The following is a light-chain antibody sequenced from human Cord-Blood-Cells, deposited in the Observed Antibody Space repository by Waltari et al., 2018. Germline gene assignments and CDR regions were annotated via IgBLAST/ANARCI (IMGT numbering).Light chain of an antibody. J-gene: IGLJ3*02. Sequence: QSALTQPPSASGSPGQSVTISCTGTSSDVGGYNYVPWYQQHPGKAPKRMINEVSKRPAGVPDRFSGSKSGNTASLTVFGLQAEDEADYYCSSYAGSNDWVFGGGTKLTVL. CDR2: EVS. V-gene: IGLV2-8*01. CDR3: SSYAGSNDWV. CDR1: SSDVGGYNY.